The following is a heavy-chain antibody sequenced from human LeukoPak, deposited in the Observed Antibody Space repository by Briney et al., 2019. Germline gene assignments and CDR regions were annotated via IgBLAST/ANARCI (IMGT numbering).Heavy chain of an antibody. CDR1: GGSISSSSYY. J-gene: IGHJ1*01. CDR3: ARGGGPPSLVVVAGHNEYFQH. V-gene: IGHV4-39*07. D-gene: IGHD2-15*01. Sequence: SETLSLTCTVSGGSISSSSYYWGWIRQPPGKGLEWIGSIYYSGSTYYNPSLKSRVTISVDTSKNQFSLKLSSVTAADTAVYYCARGGGPPSLVVVAGHNEYFQHWGQGTLVTVSS. CDR2: IYYSGST.